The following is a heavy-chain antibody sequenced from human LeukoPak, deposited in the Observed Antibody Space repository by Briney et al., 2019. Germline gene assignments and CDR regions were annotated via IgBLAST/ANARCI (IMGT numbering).Heavy chain of an antibody. D-gene: IGHD6-6*01. J-gene: IGHJ5*02. CDR2: IYSGGST. Sequence: GGSLRLSCAASGFTVSSNYMSWVRQAPGKGLEWVSVIYSGGSTYYADSVKGRFTISRDNSKNTLYLQMNSLRAEDTAVYYCARDRAAPNWFDPWGQGTLVTVSS. CDR3: ARDRAAPNWFDP. V-gene: IGHV3-53*01. CDR1: GFTVSSNY.